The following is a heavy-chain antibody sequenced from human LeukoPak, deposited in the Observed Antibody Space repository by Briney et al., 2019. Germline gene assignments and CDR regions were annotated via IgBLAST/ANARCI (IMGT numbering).Heavy chain of an antibody. CDR3: AKISVVVIAHDFDY. Sequence: GGSLRLSCAASGFTFSSYGMHWVRQALGKGLEWVAFIRYDGSNKYYADSVKGRFTISRDNSKNTLYLQMNSLRAEDTAVYYCAKISVVVIAHDFDYWGQGTLVTVSS. J-gene: IGHJ4*02. CDR1: GFTFSSYG. D-gene: IGHD2-21*01. V-gene: IGHV3-30*02. CDR2: IRYDGSNK.